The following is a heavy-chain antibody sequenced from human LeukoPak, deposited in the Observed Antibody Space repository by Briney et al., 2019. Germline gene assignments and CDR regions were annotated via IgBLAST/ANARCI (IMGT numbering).Heavy chain of an antibody. CDR2: INTDGSST. CDR3: ARDLGFFGAHRGLGY. J-gene: IGHJ4*02. D-gene: IGHD3-3*01. Sequence: PGGSLRLSCAASGFTFSSYWMHWVRQAPGKGLVWVSRINTDGSSTSYADSVKGRFTISRDSAKNTLYLQMNSLRAEDTAVYYCARDLGFFGAHRGLGYWGQGTLVTVSS. V-gene: IGHV3-74*01. CDR1: GFTFSSYW.